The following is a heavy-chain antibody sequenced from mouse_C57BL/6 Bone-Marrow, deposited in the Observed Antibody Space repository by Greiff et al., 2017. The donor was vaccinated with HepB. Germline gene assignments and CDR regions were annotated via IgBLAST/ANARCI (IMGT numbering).Heavy chain of an antibody. Sequence: EVQLQESGGGLVQPGGSLKLSSAASGFTFSDYYMYWVRQTPEKRLEWVAYISNGGGSTYYPDTVKGRFTISRDNAKNTLYLQMSRLKSEDTAMYYCARLWLGWYFDVWGTGTTVTVSS. J-gene: IGHJ1*03. V-gene: IGHV5-12*01. D-gene: IGHD2-2*01. CDR3: ARLWLGWYFDV. CDR1: GFTFSDYY. CDR2: ISNGGGST.